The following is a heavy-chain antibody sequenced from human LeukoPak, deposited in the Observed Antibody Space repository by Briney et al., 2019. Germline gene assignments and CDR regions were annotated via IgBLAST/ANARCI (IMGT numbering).Heavy chain of an antibody. Sequence: TGGSLRLSCAASGFTFSIYSMNWVRQAPGKGLEWGSSISSISSYKYYADSVMGRFTISRDNAKNSLYLQMSSLRAEDTAVYYCARVYGGHYYYYMDVWGKGTTVTVSS. J-gene: IGHJ6*03. CDR1: GFTFSIYS. CDR3: ARVYGGHYYYYMDV. D-gene: IGHD4-23*01. CDR2: ISSISSYK. V-gene: IGHV3-21*01.